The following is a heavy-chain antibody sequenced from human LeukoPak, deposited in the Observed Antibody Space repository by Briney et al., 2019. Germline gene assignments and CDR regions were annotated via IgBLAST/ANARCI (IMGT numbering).Heavy chain of an antibody. D-gene: IGHD4-23*01. J-gene: IGHJ4*02. CDR1: GGSISSSSYY. V-gene: IGHV4-39*01. CDR2: IYYSGST. Sequence: PSETLSLTCTVSGGSISSSSYYWGWIRQPPGKGLEWIGSIYYSGSTYYNPSLKSRVTIFVDTSKNQFSLKLSSVTAANTAVYYCATLAYGGNSKETYWGQGTLVTVSS. CDR3: ATLAYGGNSKETY.